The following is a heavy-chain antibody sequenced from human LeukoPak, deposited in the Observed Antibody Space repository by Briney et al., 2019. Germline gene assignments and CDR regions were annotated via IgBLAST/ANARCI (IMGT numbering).Heavy chain of an antibody. CDR2: LSYSGSP. CDR3: ARRRLNWGAFDI. J-gene: IGHJ3*02. CDR1: GGSVSSSSYY. V-gene: IGHV4-39*01. D-gene: IGHD7-27*01. Sequence: SETLSLTCTVSGGSVSSSSYYWGWIRQPPGKGLEWIGSLSYSGSPYYNPSLKSRVTISGDMSKNQFSLKLSSVTAADTAVYYSARRRLNWGAFDIWGQGTMVTVSS.